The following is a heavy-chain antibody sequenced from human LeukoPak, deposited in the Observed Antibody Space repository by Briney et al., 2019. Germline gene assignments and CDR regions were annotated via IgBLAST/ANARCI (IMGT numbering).Heavy chain of an antibody. CDR3: AREEGYCSGGRCSDWFDP. CDR2: IYYSGST. D-gene: IGHD2-15*01. V-gene: IGHV4-31*03. Sequence: PSETLSLTCTVSGGSISSGGYYWSWIRQHPGKGLEWIGYIYYSGSTYYNPSLKSRVTISVDTSKNQFSLKLSSVTAADTAVYYGAREEGYCSGGRCSDWFDPWGQGTLVTVSS. CDR1: GGSISSGGYY. J-gene: IGHJ5*02.